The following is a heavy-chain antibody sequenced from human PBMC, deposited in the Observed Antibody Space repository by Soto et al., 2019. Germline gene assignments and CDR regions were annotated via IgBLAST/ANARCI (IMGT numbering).Heavy chain of an antibody. D-gene: IGHD6-13*01. CDR3: AKDQEPAAGTYYYYGMDV. J-gene: IGHJ6*02. Sequence: EVQLLESGGGLVQPGGSPRLSCAASGFTFSSYAMSWVRQAPGKGLEWVSAISGSGGSTYYADSVKGRFTISRDNSKNTLYLQMNSLRAEDTAVYYCAKDQEPAAGTYYYYGMDVWGQGTTVTVSS. CDR2: ISGSGGST. V-gene: IGHV3-23*01. CDR1: GFTFSSYA.